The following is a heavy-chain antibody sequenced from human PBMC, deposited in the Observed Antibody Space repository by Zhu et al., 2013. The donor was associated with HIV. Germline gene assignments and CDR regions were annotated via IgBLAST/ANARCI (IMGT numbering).Heavy chain of an antibody. V-gene: IGHV1-2*02. J-gene: IGHJ6*02. D-gene: IGHD1-26*01. CDR2: INPNSGGA. Sequence: QARLVQSGAEVKKPGASVKVSCKASGYTFTGYYMHWVRQAPGQGLEWMGWINPNSGGANYAQKFQGRVTMTRDTSISTAYMELSSLRSEDTAVYYCARGRRGILAGGMDVWGQGTTVTVSS. CDR1: GYTFTGYY. CDR3: ARGRRGILAGGMDV.